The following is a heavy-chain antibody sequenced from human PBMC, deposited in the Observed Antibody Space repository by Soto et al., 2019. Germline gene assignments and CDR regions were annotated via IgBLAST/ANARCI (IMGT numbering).Heavy chain of an antibody. CDR1: GFSFSIYS. Sequence: QVHLVESGGGVVQPGRSLRLSCAASGFSFSIYSMHWVRQAPGKGLEWVAVLSYDVSNKYYADSVKGRFTISRDNSKNALYLQMNSLRTEDTAVHYCARERVTGYYNVIGYWGQGTLVTVSS. V-gene: IGHV3-30-3*01. D-gene: IGHD3-9*01. CDR2: LSYDVSNK. J-gene: IGHJ4*02. CDR3: ARERVTGYYNVIGY.